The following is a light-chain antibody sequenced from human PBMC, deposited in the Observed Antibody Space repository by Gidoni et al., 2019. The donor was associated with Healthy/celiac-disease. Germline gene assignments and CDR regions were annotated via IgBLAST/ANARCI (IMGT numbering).Light chain of an antibody. V-gene: IGKV1-5*03. CDR1: QSISSW. CDR3: QQYNSFALT. CDR2: KAS. Sequence: DIQMTQSPSTLSASVGDRVTITCRASQSISSWLAWYQQKPGKAPKLLIYKASSLESGVPSRFSGSGSGTEFTFTISSLQPDDFATYYCQQYNSFALTFGGGTKVEIK. J-gene: IGKJ4*01.